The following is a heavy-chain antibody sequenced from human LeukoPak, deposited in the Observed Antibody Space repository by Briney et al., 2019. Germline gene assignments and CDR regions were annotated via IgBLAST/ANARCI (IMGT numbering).Heavy chain of an antibody. J-gene: IGHJ4*02. CDR1: GGSISSGGYY. CDR3: ARAQYYYDSSGYYPYYFDY. CDR2: IYYSGST. Sequence: SQTLSLTCTVSGGSISSGGYYWSWIRQHPGKGLEWIGHIYYSGSTYYNPSLKSRVTISVGTSKNQFSLKLSSVTAADTAVYYCARAQYYYDSSGYYPYYFDYWGQGTLVTVSS. D-gene: IGHD3-22*01. V-gene: IGHV4-31*03.